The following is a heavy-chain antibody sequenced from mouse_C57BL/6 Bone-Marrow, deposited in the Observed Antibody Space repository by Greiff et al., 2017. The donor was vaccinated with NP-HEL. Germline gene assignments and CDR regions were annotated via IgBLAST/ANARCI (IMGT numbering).Heavy chain of an antibody. CDR2: IDPSDSET. CDR3: ARRGTTVVNWYFDV. Sequence: QVHVKQPGTELVKPGASVKLSCKASGYTFTSYWMHWVKQRPIQGLEWIGNIDPSDSETHYNQKFKDKATLTVDKSSSTAYMQLSSLTSEDSAVYYCARRGTTVVNWYFDVWGTGTTVTVSS. CDR1: GYTFTSYW. V-gene: IGHV1-52*01. D-gene: IGHD1-1*01. J-gene: IGHJ1*03.